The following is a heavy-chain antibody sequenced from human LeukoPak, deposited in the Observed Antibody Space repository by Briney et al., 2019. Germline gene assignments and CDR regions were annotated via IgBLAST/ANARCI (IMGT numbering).Heavy chain of an antibody. CDR2: IYYSGST. J-gene: IGHJ5*02. CDR3: ARAKTYYDFWSGYSTYNWFDP. CDR1: GGSISSYY. Sequence: SETLSLTCTVSGGSISSYYWSWIRQPPGKGLEWIGYIYYSGSTNYNPSLKSRVTISVDTSKNQFSQKLSAVTAADTAVYYCARAKTYYDFWSGYSTYNWFDPWGQGTLVTVSS. D-gene: IGHD3-3*01. V-gene: IGHV4-59*01.